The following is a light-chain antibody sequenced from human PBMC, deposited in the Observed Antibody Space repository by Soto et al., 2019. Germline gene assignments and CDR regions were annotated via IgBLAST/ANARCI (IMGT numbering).Light chain of an antibody. V-gene: IGKV3-20*01. CDR1: QSISSSY. J-gene: IGKJ3*01. Sequence: EIGLTQSPGTLSLSPGERATLSCRASQSISSSYLTWYQQKPGQAPRLLIYGASSRATGIPDRFSGSGSGTDFTLTISRLEPEDFAVYYCQQYVTSPRGFTFGPGTKVDIK. CDR3: QQYVTSPRGFT. CDR2: GAS.